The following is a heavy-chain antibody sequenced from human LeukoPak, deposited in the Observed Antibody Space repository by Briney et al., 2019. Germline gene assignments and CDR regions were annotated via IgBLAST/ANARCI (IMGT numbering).Heavy chain of an antibody. J-gene: IGHJ6*03. CDR1: GGSFSGYY. V-gene: IGHV4-34*01. D-gene: IGHD2-2*01. CDR3: ARGVVVVPAAMRGYYYYYMDV. CDR2: INHSGST. Sequence: SETLSLPCAVYGGSFSGYYWSWIRQPPGKGLEWIGEINHSGSTNYNPSLKSRVTISVDTSKNQFSLKLSSVTAADTAVYYCARGVVVVPAAMRGYYYYYMDVWGKGTTVTVSS.